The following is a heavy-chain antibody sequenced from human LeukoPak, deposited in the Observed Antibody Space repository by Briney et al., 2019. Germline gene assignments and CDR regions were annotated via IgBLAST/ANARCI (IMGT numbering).Heavy chain of an antibody. J-gene: IGHJ6*02. Sequence: LSETLSLTCTVSGGSINDQYLSWIRQPSGKGLEWIGRMYVSGTTNYNPSLRSRVTMSMDTSKNQFSLRLRSLTAADTAVYYCAGENYYDSSGYSEGMDVWAKGPRSPSP. CDR2: MYVSGTT. CDR3: AGENYYDSSGYSEGMDV. V-gene: IGHV4-4*07. D-gene: IGHD3-22*01. CDR1: GGSINDQY.